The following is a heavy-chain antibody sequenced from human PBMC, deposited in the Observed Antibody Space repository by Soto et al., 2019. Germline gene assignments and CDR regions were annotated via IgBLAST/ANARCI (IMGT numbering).Heavy chain of an antibody. V-gene: IGHV3-23*01. Sequence: PVGSLRLSCAASGFTFSSYAMSWVRQAPGKGLEWVSAISGSGGSTYYADSVKGRFTISRDNSKNTLYLQMNSLRAEDTAVYYCAKVRYYDSSGYYPRLYFDYWGQGTLVTVSS. CDR1: GFTFSSYA. CDR3: AKVRYYDSSGYYPRLYFDY. J-gene: IGHJ4*02. D-gene: IGHD3-22*01. CDR2: ISGSGGST.